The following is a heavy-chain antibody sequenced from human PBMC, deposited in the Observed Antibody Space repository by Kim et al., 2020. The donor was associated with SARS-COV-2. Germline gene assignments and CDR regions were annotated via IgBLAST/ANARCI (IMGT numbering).Heavy chain of an antibody. CDR1: TGSMDNYY. CDR3: ARGTRSRGWRFVP. Sequence: SETLSLTCNVSTGSMDNYYWSWIRQPPGKGLQWIGFFYNTGSTNYNPSLRSRVTISIDTSKNQFSLRLTSVTAADTALYYFARGTRSRGWRFVPWVQGTL. CDR2: FYNTGST. V-gene: IGHV4-59*01. D-gene: IGHD1-26*01. J-gene: IGHJ5*02.